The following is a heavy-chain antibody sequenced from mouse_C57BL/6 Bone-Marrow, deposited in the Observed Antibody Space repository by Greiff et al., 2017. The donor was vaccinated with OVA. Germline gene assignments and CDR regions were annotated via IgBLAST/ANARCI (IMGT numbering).Heavy chain of an antibody. V-gene: IGHV3-6*01. CDR2: ISYDGSN. CDR3: ASPYWYAMDY. D-gene: IGHD4-1*01. J-gene: IGHJ4*01. Sequence: VQLQQSGPGLVKPSQSLSLTCSVTGYSITSGYYWNWIRQFPGNKLEWMGYISYDGSNNYNPSLKNRISITRDTSKNQFFLKLNSVTTEDTATYYCASPYWYAMDYWGQGTSVTVSS. CDR1: GYSITSGYY.